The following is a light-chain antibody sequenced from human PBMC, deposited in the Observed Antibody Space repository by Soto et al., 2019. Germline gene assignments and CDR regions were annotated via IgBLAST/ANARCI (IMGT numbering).Light chain of an antibody. CDR3: QQSYSTPLT. J-gene: IGKJ4*01. V-gene: IGKV3-15*01. CDR1: QSVNRN. Sequence: EIVMTQSPATLSVSPGERATLSCRASQSVNRNLAWYQQKPGQTPRLLIYDASSRATGIPARFSGSGSGTDFTLTISSLQSEDFATYYCQQSYSTPLTFGGGTKVEIK. CDR2: DAS.